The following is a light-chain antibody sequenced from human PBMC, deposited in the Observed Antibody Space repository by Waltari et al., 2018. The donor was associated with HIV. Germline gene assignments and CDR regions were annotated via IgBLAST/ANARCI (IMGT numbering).Light chain of an antibody. CDR3: AAWDDSLSGPV. CDR2: RNN. J-gene: IGLJ2*01. Sequence: QSVLTQPPSASGTPGQRVTISCSGSSSNIGSNYVYWYQQLPGTAPKLLIYRNNQRPSGVPDRFSGSKSGTSASLAISGLRSEDEADYYCAAWDDSLSGPVFGGGIKLTVL. V-gene: IGLV1-47*01. CDR1: SSNIGSNY.